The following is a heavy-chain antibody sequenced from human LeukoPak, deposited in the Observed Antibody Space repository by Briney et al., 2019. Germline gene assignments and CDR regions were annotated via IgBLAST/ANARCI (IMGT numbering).Heavy chain of an antibody. D-gene: IGHD5-18*01. CDR3: ARQRYGYYLDY. J-gene: IGHJ4*02. Sequence: GASVKVSCRASAYTFTGYSMHWVRQAPGQGLEWVGRISPNTGGPNYAEKFQGRVTMTRDTSISTAYMELGRLRYDDTAVYYCARQRYGYYLDYWGQGTLVTVSS. V-gene: IGHV1-2*06. CDR2: ISPNTGGP. CDR1: AYTFTGYS.